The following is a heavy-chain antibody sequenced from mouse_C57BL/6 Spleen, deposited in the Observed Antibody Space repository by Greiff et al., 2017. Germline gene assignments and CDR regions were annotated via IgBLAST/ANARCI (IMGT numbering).Heavy chain of an antibody. CDR1: GYTFTDYN. CDR3: ARTEDGYYEGYFDV. D-gene: IGHD2-3*01. J-gene: IGHJ1*03. V-gene: IGHV1-18*01. CDR2: INPNNGGT. Sequence: EVQLQQSGPELVKPGASVKIPCKASGYTFTDYNMDWVKQSHGKSLEWIGDINPNNGGTIYNQKFKGKATLTVDKSSSTAYMELRSLTSEDTAVYYCARTEDGYYEGYFDVWGTGTTVTVSS.